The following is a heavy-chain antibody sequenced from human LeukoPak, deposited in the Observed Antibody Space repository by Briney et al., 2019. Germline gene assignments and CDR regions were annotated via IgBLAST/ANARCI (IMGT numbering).Heavy chain of an antibody. D-gene: IGHD1-26*01. CDR3: ARDNVGATPFDY. J-gene: IGHJ4*02. CDR2: INLDGTEK. Sequence: GGSLRLSCAASGFTFSNYWMSWVRQAPGKGLEWVANINLDGTEKHYVDSVRGRFTISRDNAKNSLYLQMNSLRAEDTAVYYCARDNVGATPFDYWGQGTLVTVSS. V-gene: IGHV3-7*05. CDR1: GFTFSNYW.